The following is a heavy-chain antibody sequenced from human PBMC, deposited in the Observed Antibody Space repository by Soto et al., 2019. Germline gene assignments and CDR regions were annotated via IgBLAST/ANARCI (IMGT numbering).Heavy chain of an antibody. CDR1: GFTVSSYE. J-gene: IGHJ3*02. Sequence: GGSLRLSCAASGFTVSSYEMDWVRQAPGKGLEWVAYISISGGTIYYGDSVEGRFTISRDNADNSLYLQMNSLRAEDTAGYYCTKEKSVINSGYDAFDIWGRGTVVTVSS. CDR2: ISISGGTI. V-gene: IGHV3-48*03. CDR3: TKEKSVINSGYDAFDI. D-gene: IGHD5-12*01.